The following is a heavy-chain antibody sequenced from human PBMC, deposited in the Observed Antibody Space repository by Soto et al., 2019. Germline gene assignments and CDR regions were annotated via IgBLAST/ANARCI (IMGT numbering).Heavy chain of an antibody. J-gene: IGHJ6*02. CDR2: IIPIFGTA. Sequence: QVQLVQSGAEVKKPGSSVKVSCKASGGTFSSYAISWVRQAPGQGLEWMGGIIPIFGTANYAQKFQGRVTIIADESTSTAYMELSSLRSEDTAVYYCARDHKYCSSTSCPNYYYYGMDVWGQGTTVTVSS. CDR1: GGTFSSYA. V-gene: IGHV1-69*01. D-gene: IGHD2-2*01. CDR3: ARDHKYCSSTSCPNYYYYGMDV.